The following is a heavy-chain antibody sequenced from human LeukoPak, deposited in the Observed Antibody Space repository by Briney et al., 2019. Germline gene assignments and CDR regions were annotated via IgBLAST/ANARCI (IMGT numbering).Heavy chain of an antibody. CDR2: ISSTGGNS. CDR1: GFTFSGSA. J-gene: IGHJ3*02. D-gene: IGHD3-10*01. Sequence: PGGSLRLSCAASGFTFSGSAMSWVRQAPGKGLDWVSLISSTGGNSYYADSVKGRFTISRDNSKNTLYLQMNSLRAEDTAVYYCARVTYYGSGSYYTGDGSAFDIWGQGTMVTVSS. V-gene: IGHV3-23*01. CDR3: ARVTYYGSGSYYTGDGSAFDI.